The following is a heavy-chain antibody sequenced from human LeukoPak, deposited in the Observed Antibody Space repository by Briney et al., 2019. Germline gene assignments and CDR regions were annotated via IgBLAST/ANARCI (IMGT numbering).Heavy chain of an antibody. Sequence: GGSLRLSCAASGFTFSSYEMNWVRQAPGKGLEWVSYISSSGSTIYYADSVKGRLTISRDNSKNTLYLQMNSLRAEDTAVYYCARDLSDYYGSGSPHWFDPWGQGTLVTVSS. CDR2: ISSSGSTI. J-gene: IGHJ5*02. CDR3: ARDLSDYYGSGSPHWFDP. CDR1: GFTFSSYE. V-gene: IGHV3-48*03. D-gene: IGHD3-10*01.